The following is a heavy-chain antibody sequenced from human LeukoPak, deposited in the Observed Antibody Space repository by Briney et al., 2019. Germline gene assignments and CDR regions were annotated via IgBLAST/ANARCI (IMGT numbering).Heavy chain of an antibody. CDR1: GFTVSSTY. J-gene: IGHJ3*02. V-gene: IGHV3-53*01. CDR2: IYSGGST. Sequence: PGGSLRLSCAASGFTVSSTYMSWVRQAPGKGLEWVSVIYSGGSTYYADSVKGRFTISRDNSKNTVYLQMNSLRAEDTAVYYCARETGKTSDAFDIWGQGTMVTVSS. CDR3: ARETGKTSDAFDI. D-gene: IGHD1-14*01.